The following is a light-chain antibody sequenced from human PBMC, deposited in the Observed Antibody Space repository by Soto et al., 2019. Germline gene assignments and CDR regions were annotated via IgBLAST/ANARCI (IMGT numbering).Light chain of an antibody. CDR3: QQSYSTPRT. J-gene: IGKJ1*01. CDR2: KAS. Sequence: DIHMTQSPSTLSASLGDIVTITWRASQSISSWLAWYQQKPGKAPKLLIYKASSLESGVPSRFSGSGSGTDFTLTISSLQPEDFATYYCQQSYSTPRTFGQGTKVDIK. CDR1: QSISSW. V-gene: IGKV1-5*03.